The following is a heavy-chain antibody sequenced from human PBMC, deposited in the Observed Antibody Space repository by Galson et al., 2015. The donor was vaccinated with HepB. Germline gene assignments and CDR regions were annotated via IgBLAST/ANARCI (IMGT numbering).Heavy chain of an antibody. J-gene: IGHJ4*02. D-gene: IGHD3-10*01. Sequence: SLRLSCAASGFTFSSYAMHWARQAPGQGLEWVAVISYGGSNKYYADSVKGRFTISRDNSKNTLYLQMNSLRAEDTAVYYCARASGYWGQGTLVTVSS. CDR2: ISYGGSNK. CDR3: ARASGY. V-gene: IGHV3-30*04. CDR1: GFTFSSYA.